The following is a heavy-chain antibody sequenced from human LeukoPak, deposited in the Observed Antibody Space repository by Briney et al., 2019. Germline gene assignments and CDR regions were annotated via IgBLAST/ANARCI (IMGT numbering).Heavy chain of an antibody. CDR3: SGYYGMDV. CDR1: GFTFSSYS. Sequence: GGSPRLSCAASGFTFSSYSMNWVRQAPGKGLEWVSSISSSSNYIYYADSVKGRFTISRDNAKNSLYLQMNSLRAEDTAVYYCSGYYGMDVWGKGTTVTVSS. V-gene: IGHV3-21*01. J-gene: IGHJ6*04. CDR2: ISSSSNYI.